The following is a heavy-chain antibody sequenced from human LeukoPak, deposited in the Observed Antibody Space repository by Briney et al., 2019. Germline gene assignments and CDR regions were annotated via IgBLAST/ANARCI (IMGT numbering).Heavy chain of an antibody. D-gene: IGHD3-16*01. J-gene: IGHJ4*02. Sequence: SETLSLTCTVSGGSISSSYWSWIRQPPGKGLEWIGFISDSGSTQYNPSLKSRVTISADTSKNQFSLILSSVTAADTAVYYCVRGSTLRHYQYWGQGTLVTVSS. CDR1: GGSISSSY. V-gene: IGHV4-59*08. CDR2: ISDSGST. CDR3: VRGSTLRHYQY.